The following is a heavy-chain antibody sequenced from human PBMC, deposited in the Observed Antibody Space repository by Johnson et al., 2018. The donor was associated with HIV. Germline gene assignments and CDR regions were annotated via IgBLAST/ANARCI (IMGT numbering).Heavy chain of an antibody. CDR1: GFTGSSNY. J-gene: IGHJ3*02. CDR3: ARGGPYDSGIIDAFDI. V-gene: IGHV3-66*03. CDR2: IYSGGINQ. Sequence: VQLVESGGGLIQPGGSLRLSCAASGFTGSSNYMSWVRQAPGKGLEWVSVIYSGGINQYYATSVTGRFTISRDHSKNTLYLQMNSLRAEDTAVYYCARGGPYDSGIIDAFDIWGQGTMVTVSS. D-gene: IGHD3-10*01.